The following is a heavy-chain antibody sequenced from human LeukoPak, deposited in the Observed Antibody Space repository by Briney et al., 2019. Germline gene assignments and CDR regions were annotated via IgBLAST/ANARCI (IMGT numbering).Heavy chain of an antibody. J-gene: IGHJ3*02. CDR3: ARRRTGIWAFDI. V-gene: IGHV4-39*01. D-gene: IGHD7-27*01. Sequence: PSETLSLTCTVSGGSISSSSYYWGWIRQPPGKGLEWIGSIYYSGSTYYNPSLKSRVTISVDTSKNQFSLKLSSVTAADTAVYYCARRRTGIWAFDIWGQGTMVTVSS. CDR1: GGSISSSSYY. CDR2: IYYSGST.